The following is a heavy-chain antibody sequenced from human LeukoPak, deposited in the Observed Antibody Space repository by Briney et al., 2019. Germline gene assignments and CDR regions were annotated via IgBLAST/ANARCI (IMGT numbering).Heavy chain of an antibody. Sequence: GGSLRLSCAASGFTFSTYWMQWVRQAPGKGLVWVARIRLEGTTTAYADSVKGRFTTSRDNAKNTLFLQMNSLSAEDTAVYYCARDLDWILFDYWGQGTLVTVSS. D-gene: IGHD2-2*03. J-gene: IGHJ4*02. CDR3: ARDLDWILFDY. CDR2: IRLEGTTT. V-gene: IGHV3-74*03. CDR1: GFTFSTYW.